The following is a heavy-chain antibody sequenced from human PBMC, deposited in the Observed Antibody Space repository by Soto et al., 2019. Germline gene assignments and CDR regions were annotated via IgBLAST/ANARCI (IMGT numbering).Heavy chain of an antibody. CDR2: IIPIFGTA. CDR1: GGTFSSYA. CDR3: ARVVDYYDPLYYYGMHV. Sequence: SVKVSCKASGGTFSSYAISWVRQAPGQGLEWMGGIIPIFGTANYAQKFQGRVTITADESTSTAYMELSSLRSEDTAVYYCARVVDYYDPLYYYGMHVWGQGTTVTVS. D-gene: IGHD3-22*01. V-gene: IGHV1-69*13. J-gene: IGHJ6*02.